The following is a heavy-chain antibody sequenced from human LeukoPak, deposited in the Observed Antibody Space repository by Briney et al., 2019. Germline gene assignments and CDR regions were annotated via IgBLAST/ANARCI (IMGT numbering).Heavy chain of an antibody. CDR1: GGSIRSYY. CDR3: ARVLSSSSKVFDY. Sequence: PSETLSLTCNVSGGSIRSYYWSWIRQPPGKGLEWIGYIYYSGSTNYDPSLKSRVTISVDTSKNHFSLKLSSVTAADTAVYYYARVLSSSSKVFDYWGQGILVIVSS. CDR2: IYYSGST. J-gene: IGHJ4*02. V-gene: IGHV4-59*01. D-gene: IGHD6-6*01.